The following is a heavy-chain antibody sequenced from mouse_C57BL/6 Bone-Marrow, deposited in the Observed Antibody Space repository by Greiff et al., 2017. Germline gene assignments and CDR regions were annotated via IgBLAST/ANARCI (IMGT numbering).Heavy chain of an antibody. V-gene: IGHV1-55*01. CDR1: GYTFTSYW. CDR3: ARPYYSNYWYFDV. Sequence: QVQLQQPGAELVKPGASVKMSCKASGYTFTSYWITWVKQRPGQGLEWIGDIYPGSGSTNYNAKFKSKATLTVDTSSSTAYMQLSILTSEDSAVYYCARPYYSNYWYFDVWGTGTTVTVSS. J-gene: IGHJ1*03. D-gene: IGHD2-5*01. CDR2: IYPGSGST.